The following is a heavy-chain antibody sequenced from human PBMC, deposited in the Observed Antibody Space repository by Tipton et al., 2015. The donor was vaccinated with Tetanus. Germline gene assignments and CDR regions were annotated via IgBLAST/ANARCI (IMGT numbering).Heavy chain of an antibody. V-gene: IGHV3-33*01. D-gene: IGHD5/OR15-5a*01. J-gene: IGHJ4*02. CDR1: GFIFGDYG. Sequence: SLRLSCEASGFIFGDYGIHWVRQAPGKGLEWVAVIWYDGSQKYYGDSVKGRFTLSRDNSRNTAYLQMNSLRAQDTAVYFCARSDPRWGFVYALDHWGQGTPVTVSS. CDR3: ARSDPRWGFVYALDH. CDR2: IWYDGSQK.